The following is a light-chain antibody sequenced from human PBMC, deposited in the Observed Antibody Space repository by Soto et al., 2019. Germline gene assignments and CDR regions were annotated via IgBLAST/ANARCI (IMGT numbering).Light chain of an antibody. CDR3: QQYDSYSRT. Sequence: DIQMTQSPSTLSASVGDRVTITCRASQSISNWLAWYQQKPGEAPKLLIHDASSLESGVPSRFSGSGSGTEFTLTISSLQPDDFATYYCQQYDSYSRTFGGGTKVEIK. CDR2: DAS. J-gene: IGKJ4*01. CDR1: QSISNW. V-gene: IGKV1-5*01.